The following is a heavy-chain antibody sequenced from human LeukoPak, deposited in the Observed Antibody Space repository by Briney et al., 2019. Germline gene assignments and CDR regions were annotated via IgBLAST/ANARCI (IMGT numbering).Heavy chain of an antibody. Sequence: SETLSLTYIVPGGSISSSSYYWAWIRQSPGKGLEWIGTFSSGGSAYYNPSLTSRVSISKDTSDNQFSLRLYSVTAAATAVYYCARKQTGTKYDGRGQGTQVTVSS. CDR2: FSSGGSA. CDR3: ARKQTGTKYDG. CDR1: GGSISSSSYY. V-gene: IGHV4-39*07. D-gene: IGHD1-14*01. J-gene: IGHJ4*02.